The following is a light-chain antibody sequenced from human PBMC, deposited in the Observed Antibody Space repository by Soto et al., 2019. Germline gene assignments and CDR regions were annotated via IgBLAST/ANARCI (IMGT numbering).Light chain of an antibody. CDR3: AAWDDTLKRYV. V-gene: IGLV1-44*01. Sequence: VLTQPPSASETPGQTVSISCSGSNSNIASNTVNWYQHLPGTAPKLLIYYNNQRPSGVPDRFSGSKSGTSASLAISGLQSEDESDYYCAAWDDTLKRYVFGTGTKVTV. J-gene: IGLJ1*01. CDR1: NSNIASNT. CDR2: YNN.